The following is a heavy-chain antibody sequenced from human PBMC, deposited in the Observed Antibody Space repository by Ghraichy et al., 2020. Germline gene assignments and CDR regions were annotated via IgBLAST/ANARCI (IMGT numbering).Heavy chain of an antibody. Sequence: GESLNISCAASGFTFSSYAMSWVRQAPGKGLEWVSAISGSGGSTYYADSVKGRFTISRDNSKNTLYLQMNSLRAEDTAVYYCAKDSSSLRFLEWLLIGDMDVWGQGTTVTVSS. V-gene: IGHV3-23*01. CDR3: AKDSSSLRFLEWLLIGDMDV. J-gene: IGHJ6*02. CDR2: ISGSGGST. D-gene: IGHD3-3*01. CDR1: GFTFSSYA.